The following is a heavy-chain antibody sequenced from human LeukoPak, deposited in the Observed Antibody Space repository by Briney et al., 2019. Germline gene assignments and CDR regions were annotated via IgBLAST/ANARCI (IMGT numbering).Heavy chain of an antibody. CDR2: IYHSGST. CDR3: ASDYGGKGRYFDL. J-gene: IGHJ2*01. CDR1: GYSISSGYY. D-gene: IGHD4-23*01. V-gene: IGHV4-38-2*02. Sequence: PSETLSLTCTVSGYSISSGYYWVWIRQPPGKGLEWIGSIYHSGSTYYNPSLKSRVTISVDTSKNQFSLKLSSVTAADTAVYYCASDYGGKGRYFDLWGRGTLVTVSS.